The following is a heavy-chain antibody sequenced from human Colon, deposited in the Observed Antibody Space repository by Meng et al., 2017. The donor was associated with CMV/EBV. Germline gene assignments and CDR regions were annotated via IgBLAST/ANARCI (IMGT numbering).Heavy chain of an antibody. Sequence: VQLRASGPGLGQPSETRSLTCPVSGASITSYDWSWIRQPAGKGLEWIGRVYISGNTNYNPSLKSRVTMSIDTSKNQLSLNIRSVTAADTAVYYCARDSNLSGLAYWGQGTLVTVSS. V-gene: IGHV4-4*07. CDR1: GASITSYD. J-gene: IGHJ4*02. D-gene: IGHD3-10*01. CDR2: VYISGNT. CDR3: ARDSNLSGLAY.